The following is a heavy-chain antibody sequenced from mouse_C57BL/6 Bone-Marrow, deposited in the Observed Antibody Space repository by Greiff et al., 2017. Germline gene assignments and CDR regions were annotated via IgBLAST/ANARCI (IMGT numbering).Heavy chain of an antibody. CDR1: GYTFTSYW. CDR3: AREGPYGSPLMDY. D-gene: IGHD1-1*01. V-gene: IGHV1-50*01. CDR2: IDPSDSYT. Sequence: QVQLQQPGAELVKPGASVKLSCKASGYTFTSYWMQWVKQRPGQGLEWIGEIDPSDSYTNYNQKFKGKATLTVDPSSSTAYMQLSSLTSEDSAVYYCAREGPYGSPLMDYWGQGTSVTVSS. J-gene: IGHJ4*01.